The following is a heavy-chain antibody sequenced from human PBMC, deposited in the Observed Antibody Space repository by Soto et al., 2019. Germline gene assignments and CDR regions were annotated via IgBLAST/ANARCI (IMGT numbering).Heavy chain of an antibody. J-gene: IGHJ3*01. CDR3: ARAGKGARCSGGSCYLGASDV. V-gene: IGHV3-13*01. Sequence: EVQLVESGGGLVQPGESLRLSCEASGFNFSSYDMHWVRQATGKGLEWVSVIGTAGDTYYPGSVKGRFTTSRENAKNSLYLQMNSRGAGDTAVYYCARAGKGARCSGGSCYLGASDVWGQGTMVTVSS. CDR1: GFNFSSYD. D-gene: IGHD2-15*01. CDR2: IGTAGDT.